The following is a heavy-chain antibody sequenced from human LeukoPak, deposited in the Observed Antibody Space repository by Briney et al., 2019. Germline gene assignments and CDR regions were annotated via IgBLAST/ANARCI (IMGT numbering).Heavy chain of an antibody. CDR3: ARGEGGFGELSPFDY. J-gene: IGHJ4*02. D-gene: IGHD3-10*01. CDR2: IYYSGST. Sequence: SETLSLTCTVSGGSISSYYWSWIRQPPGKGLEWIGYIYYSGSTNYNPSLKSRVTISVDTSKNQFSLKLSSVTAADTAVYYCARGEGGFGELSPFDYWGQGTLVTVSS. CDR1: GGSISSYY. V-gene: IGHV4-59*12.